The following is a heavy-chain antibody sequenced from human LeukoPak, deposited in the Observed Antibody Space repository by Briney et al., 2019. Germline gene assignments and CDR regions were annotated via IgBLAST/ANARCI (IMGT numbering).Heavy chain of an antibody. CDR2: ISGSGGST. V-gene: IGHV3-23*01. Sequence: GGSLRLSCAASGSTFSSYAMSWVRQAPGKGLEWVSAISGSGGSTYYADSVKGRFTISRDNSKNTLYLQMNSLRAEDTAVYYCAKGLGSGWYGGGYYFDYWGQGTLVTVSS. CDR3: AKGLGSGWYGGGYYFDY. D-gene: IGHD6-19*01. CDR1: GSTFSSYA. J-gene: IGHJ4*02.